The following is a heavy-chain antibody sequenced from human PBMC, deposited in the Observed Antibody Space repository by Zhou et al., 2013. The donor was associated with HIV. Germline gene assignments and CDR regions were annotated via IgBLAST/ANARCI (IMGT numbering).Heavy chain of an antibody. J-gene: IGHJ4*02. D-gene: IGHD1-26*01. CDR2: IDPNSGGT. CDR3: ARDWFSGTSDCFDY. Sequence: QVQLVQSGAEVKKPGASVKVSCKISGYTLSDLLVHWVRQAPGHGPEWMGWIDPNSGGTKIAQDFQGRVTMTRDTSISTVYMELSGLRFDDTAVYYCARDWFSGTSDCFDYWGQGTLVTVAS. V-gene: IGHV1-2*02. CDR1: GYTLSDLL.